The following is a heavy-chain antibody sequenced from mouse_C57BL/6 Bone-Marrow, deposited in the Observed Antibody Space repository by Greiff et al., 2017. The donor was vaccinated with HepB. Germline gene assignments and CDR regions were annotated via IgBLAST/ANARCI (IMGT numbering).Heavy chain of an antibody. CDR1: GYTFTSYW. J-gene: IGHJ2*01. V-gene: IGHV1-5*01. CDR3: TSPCYYGTYFDY. Sequence: SGTVLARPGASVKMSCKTSGYTFTSYWMHWVKQRPGQGLEWIGAIYPGNSDTSYNQKFKGKAKLTAVTSASTAYMELSSLTNEDSAVYYCTSPCYYGTYFDYWGQGTTLTVSA. CDR2: IYPGNSDT. D-gene: IGHD1-1*01.